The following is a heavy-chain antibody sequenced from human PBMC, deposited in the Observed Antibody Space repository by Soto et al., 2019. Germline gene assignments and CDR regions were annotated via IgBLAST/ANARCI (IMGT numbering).Heavy chain of an antibody. V-gene: IGHV4-59*01. CDR2: IFDRGST. D-gene: IGHD2-2*01. CDR1: GDSILASY. J-gene: IGHJ5*02. CDR3: AKTARRSTSNNWFDP. Sequence: QVQLQESGPGLVKPSESLSLTCAFSGDSILASYCGWIRQHPGKGLEWIGYIFDRGSTRYNPSLESRVVISLDVSKSQFSLRLTSVTAEDTAMYYCAKTARRSTSNNWFDPWGQGTLVTVSS.